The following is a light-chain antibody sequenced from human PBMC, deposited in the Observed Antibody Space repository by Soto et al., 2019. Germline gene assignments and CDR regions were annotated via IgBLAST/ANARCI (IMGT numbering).Light chain of an antibody. CDR2: DAS. CDR3: QQYGSSPPLT. Sequence: EIVLTQSPGTVSLSPGERATLSCRASQSVSSRFLAWYQQKPGQAPRLLIHDASSRATGIPDRFSGSGSGTDFTLPISRLEPEDFAVYYCQQYGSSPPLTFGGGTKVEIK. V-gene: IGKV3-20*01. J-gene: IGKJ4*01. CDR1: QSVSSRF.